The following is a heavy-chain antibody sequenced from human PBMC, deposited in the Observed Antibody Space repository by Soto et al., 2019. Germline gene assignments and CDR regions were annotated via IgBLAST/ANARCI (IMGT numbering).Heavy chain of an antibody. CDR1: GDSVSGNSAA. CDR2: TYYRSRWYN. J-gene: IGHJ6*03. V-gene: IGHV6-1*01. D-gene: IGHD1-1*01. Sequence: QVPLQESGPGLVKPSQTLSVTCAISGDSVSGNSAAWNWIRLSPSRGLEWLARTYYRSRWYNDYAVSVRSRITVNADTSKNQFYLQLTSVTLEDTAIYYCAGTTSHHWLYMDVWGRGTTVTVSS. CDR3: AGTTSHHWLYMDV.